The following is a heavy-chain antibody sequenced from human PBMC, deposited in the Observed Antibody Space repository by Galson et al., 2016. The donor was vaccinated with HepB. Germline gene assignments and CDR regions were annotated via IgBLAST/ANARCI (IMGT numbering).Heavy chain of an antibody. V-gene: IGHV4-39*01. Sequence: EPLSLPCTVSGASIRRFSYFWGWIRQPPGRGLESIGYIHYTGSTYYNPSLRGRVTMSIDTSKNEFSLNLTSVTAADTAVYFCARRDTSWYDPWGQGILVTASP. CDR2: IHYTGST. D-gene: IGHD2-2*01. CDR3: ARRDTSWYDP. J-gene: IGHJ5*02. CDR1: GASIRRFSYF.